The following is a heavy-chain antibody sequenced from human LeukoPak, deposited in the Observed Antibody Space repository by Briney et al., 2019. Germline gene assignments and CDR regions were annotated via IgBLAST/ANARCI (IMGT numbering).Heavy chain of an antibody. CDR1: GGSFSYYY. V-gene: IGHV4-34*01. Sequence: SETLSLTCAVYGGSFSYYYWSWIRQPPGKGLEWIGEINHSGSTNYNPSLKSRVTISVDTSKNQFSLKLSSVTAADTAVYYCAGMRITTPTVRTLDYWGQGTLVTVSS. CDR2: INHSGST. D-gene: IGHD1-14*01. J-gene: IGHJ4*02. CDR3: AGMRITTPTVRTLDY.